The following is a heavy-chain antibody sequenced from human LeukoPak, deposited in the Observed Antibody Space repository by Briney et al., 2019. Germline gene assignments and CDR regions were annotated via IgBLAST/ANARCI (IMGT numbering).Heavy chain of an antibody. CDR2: IYYSGST. V-gene: IGHV4-39*01. CDR1: GGSISSSSYY. Sequence: SETLSLTCTVSGGSISSSSYYWGWIRQPPGKGLEWIGSIYYSGSTYYNPSLKSRVTISVDTSKNQFSLKLSSVTAADTAVYYCHSSSWYRDAFDIWGQGTMVTVSS. J-gene: IGHJ3*02. CDR3: HSSSWYRDAFDI. D-gene: IGHD6-13*01.